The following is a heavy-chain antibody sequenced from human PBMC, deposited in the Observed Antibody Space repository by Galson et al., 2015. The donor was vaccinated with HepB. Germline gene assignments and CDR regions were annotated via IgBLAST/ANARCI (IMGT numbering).Heavy chain of an antibody. CDR3: ARDSLLWSSSSNPVDY. J-gene: IGHJ4*02. Sequence: SLRLSCAASGFTFSDYYMSWIRQAPGKGLEWVSYISSSGSTIYYADSVKGRFTISRDNAKNSLYLQMNSLRAEDTAVYYCARDSLLWSSSSNPVDYWGQGTLVTVSS. D-gene: IGHD6-6*01. V-gene: IGHV3-11*01. CDR2: ISSSGSTI. CDR1: GFTFSDYY.